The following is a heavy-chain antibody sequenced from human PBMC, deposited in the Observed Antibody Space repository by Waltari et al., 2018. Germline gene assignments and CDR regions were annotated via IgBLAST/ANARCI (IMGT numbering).Heavy chain of an antibody. J-gene: IGHJ6*02. D-gene: IGHD1-26*01. CDR1: GFTFDDYA. Sequence: EVQLVESGGVVVQPGGSLRLSCAASGFTFDDYAMHWVRQAPGKGLECIALISWYGGSKYYADTVKGPFNISRDNSKNSLYLQMNSLRAEDTAVYYCAKDARGSYGGEGMDVWGQGTTVTVSS. V-gene: IGHV3-43D*04. CDR3: AKDARGSYGGEGMDV. CDR2: ISWYGGSK.